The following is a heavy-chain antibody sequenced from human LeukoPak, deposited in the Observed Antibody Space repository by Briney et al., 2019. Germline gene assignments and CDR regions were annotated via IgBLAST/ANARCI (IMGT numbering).Heavy chain of an antibody. CDR1: GFTFGSYG. CDR2: IWYDGSNK. V-gene: IGHV3-33*06. J-gene: IGHJ6*03. CDR3: AKDQMRLRSYYYMDV. D-gene: IGHD6-25*01. Sequence: RSLRLSCAASGFTFGSYGMHWVRQAPGKGLEWVAVIWYDGSNKYYADSVKGRFTISRDNSKNTLYLQMNSLRAEDTAVYYCAKDQMRLRSYYYMDVWGKGTTVTVSS.